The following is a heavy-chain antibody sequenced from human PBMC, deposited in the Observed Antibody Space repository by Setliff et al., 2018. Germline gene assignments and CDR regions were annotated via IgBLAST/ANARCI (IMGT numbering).Heavy chain of an antibody. CDR2: IYTNGAT. V-gene: IGHV4-61*09. CDR1: GASLSSGSYY. Sequence: PSETLSLTCTVSGASLSSGSYYWSWIRQSAGKGPEWIGHIYTNGATNYSPSLKSRVSISADTSKDVLYLRLTSATAADTAVYYCARDMGQPYYFESWGLGTLVTVSS. J-gene: IGHJ4*02. D-gene: IGHD1-1*01. CDR3: ARDMGQPYYFES.